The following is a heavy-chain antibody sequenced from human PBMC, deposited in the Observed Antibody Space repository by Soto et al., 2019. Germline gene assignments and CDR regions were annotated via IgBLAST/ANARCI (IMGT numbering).Heavy chain of an antibody. V-gene: IGHV3-30-3*01. CDR2: ISYDGSNK. CDR3: ARVYYYDSSGYYGDPFFDI. J-gene: IGHJ3*02. Sequence: LRLSCAASVFTFSSYAMHWVRQAPGKGLEWVAVISYDGSNKYYADSVKGRFTISRDNSKNTLYLQMNSLRAEDTAVYYCARVYYYDSSGYYGDPFFDIWGQGTMVTVSS. CDR1: VFTFSSYA. D-gene: IGHD3-22*01.